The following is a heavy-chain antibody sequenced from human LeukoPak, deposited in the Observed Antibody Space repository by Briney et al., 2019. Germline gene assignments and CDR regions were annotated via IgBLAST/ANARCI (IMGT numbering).Heavy chain of an antibody. V-gene: IGHV4-4*09. CDR1: GGSISSYY. J-gene: IGHJ6*03. Sequence: SETLSLTCTVSGGSISSYYWSWIRQPPGKGLEWIGYIYTSGSTSYNPSLKSRVTISVDTSKNQFSLKLSSVTAADTAVYYCARLVVGSSWYQTYYCMDVWGKGTTVTVSS. CDR3: ARLVVGSSWYQTYYCMDV. CDR2: IYTSGST. D-gene: IGHD6-13*01.